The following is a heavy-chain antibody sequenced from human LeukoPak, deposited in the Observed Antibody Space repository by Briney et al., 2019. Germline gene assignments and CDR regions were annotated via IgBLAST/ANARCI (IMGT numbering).Heavy chain of an antibody. Sequence: SETLSLTCAVSGYSISSGYYWGWIRQPPGKGLEWIGSIYHSGSTYYNPSLKSRVTISVDTSKNQFPLKLSSVTAADTAVYYCARGRGDYSDYWGQGTLVTVSS. CDR2: IYHSGST. D-gene: IGHD3-10*01. J-gene: IGHJ4*02. CDR3: ARGRGDYSDY. CDR1: GYSISSGYY. V-gene: IGHV4-38-2*01.